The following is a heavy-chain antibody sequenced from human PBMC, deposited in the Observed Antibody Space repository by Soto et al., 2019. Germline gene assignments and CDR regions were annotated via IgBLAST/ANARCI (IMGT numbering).Heavy chain of an antibody. D-gene: IGHD2-15*01. CDR2: ISYDGSNK. CDR1: GFTFSSYA. Sequence: PGGSLRLSCAASGFTFSSYAMHWVRQAPGKGLEWVAVISYDGSNKYYADSVKGRFTISRDNSKNTLYLQMNSLRAEDTAVYYCARVGGRFRGGYFDYWGQGTLVTVSS. J-gene: IGHJ4*02. CDR3: ARVGGRFRGGYFDY. V-gene: IGHV3-30-3*01.